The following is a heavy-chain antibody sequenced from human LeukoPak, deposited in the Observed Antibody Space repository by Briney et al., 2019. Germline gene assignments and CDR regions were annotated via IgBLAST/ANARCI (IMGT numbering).Heavy chain of an antibody. CDR2: IYYSGTT. V-gene: IGHV4-31*03. Sequence: SQTLSLTCTVSGGSVSSGAYFWSSIRQHPGKGLDWIGFIYYSGTTYYDPSLESRVTISVDTSKNQFSLKLSSVTAADTAVYFCAREGDPWGQGTLVTVSS. CDR1: GGSVSSGAYF. CDR3: AREGDP. J-gene: IGHJ5*02.